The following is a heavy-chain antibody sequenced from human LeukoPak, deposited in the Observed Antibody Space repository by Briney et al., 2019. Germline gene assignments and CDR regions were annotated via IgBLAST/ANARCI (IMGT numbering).Heavy chain of an antibody. V-gene: IGHV3-30*04. CDR2: ISYDGSNK. J-gene: IGHJ4*02. CDR3: AKDHSSGHFSTLDY. D-gene: IGHD6-19*01. CDR1: GFTFSSYA. Sequence: GGSLRLSCAASGFTFSSYAMHWVRQAPGKGLEWVAVISYDGSNKYYADSVKGRFTISRDNSKNTLYLQMNSLRAEDTAVYYCAKDHSSGHFSTLDYWGQGTLVTVSS.